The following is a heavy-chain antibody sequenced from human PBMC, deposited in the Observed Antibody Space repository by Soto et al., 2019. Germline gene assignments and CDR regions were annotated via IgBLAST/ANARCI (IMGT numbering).Heavy chain of an antibody. J-gene: IGHJ3*02. Sequence: QVQLQESGPGLVKPSETLSLTCTVSGGSISSYYWSWIRQPAGKGLEWIGRIYTSGSTNYNPSLKSRVTMSVDTSKNQFSLKLSSVTAADTAVYYCARDWYCTNGVCYTRRGAFDIWGQGTMVTVSS. V-gene: IGHV4-4*07. CDR1: GGSISSYY. D-gene: IGHD2-8*01. CDR3: ARDWYCTNGVCYTRRGAFDI. CDR2: IYTSGST.